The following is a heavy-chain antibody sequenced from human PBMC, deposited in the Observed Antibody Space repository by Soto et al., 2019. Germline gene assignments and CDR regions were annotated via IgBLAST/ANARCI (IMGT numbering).Heavy chain of an antibody. CDR3: ARVSGSGSYSNFDY. Sequence: SVKVSCKASGGTFSSYAISWVRQAPGQGLEWMGGITPIFGTANYAQKFQGRVTITADESTSTAYMELSSLRSEDTAVYYCARVSGSGSYSNFDYWGQGTLVTVSS. CDR2: ITPIFGTA. J-gene: IGHJ4*02. V-gene: IGHV1-69*13. D-gene: IGHD3-10*01. CDR1: GGTFSSYA.